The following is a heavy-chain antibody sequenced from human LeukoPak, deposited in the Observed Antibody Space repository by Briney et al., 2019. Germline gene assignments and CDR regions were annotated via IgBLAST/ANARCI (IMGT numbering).Heavy chain of an antibody. V-gene: IGHV3-23*01. Sequence: PGGSLRLSCAASGFTFSSYAMSWVRQAPGKGLEWVSAISGSGGSTYYADSVKGRFTISRDNSKNTLYLQMNSLRAEDTAVYYCARDFRGYSGYGGNYWGQGTLVTVSS. CDR1: GFTFSSYA. CDR3: ARDFRGYSGYGGNY. J-gene: IGHJ4*02. D-gene: IGHD5-12*01. CDR2: ISGSGGST.